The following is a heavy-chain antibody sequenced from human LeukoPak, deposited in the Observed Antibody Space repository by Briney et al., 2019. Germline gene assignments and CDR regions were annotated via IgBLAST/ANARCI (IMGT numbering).Heavy chain of an antibody. D-gene: IGHD6-19*01. CDR3: ARIAEGIAVAGTRYYYYYMDV. CDR2: ISSSSSYI. Sequence: GGSLRLSCAASGFTFSSYSMNWVRQAPGKGLEWVSSISSSSSYIYYADSGKGRFTISRDNAKNLLYLQMNSLRAEDTAVYYCARIAEGIAVAGTRYYYYYMDVWGKGTTVTVSS. V-gene: IGHV3-21*01. J-gene: IGHJ6*03. CDR1: GFTFSSYS.